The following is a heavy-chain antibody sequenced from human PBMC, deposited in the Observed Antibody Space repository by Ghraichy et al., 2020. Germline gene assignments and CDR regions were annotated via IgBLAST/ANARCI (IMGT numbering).Heavy chain of an antibody. J-gene: IGHJ4*02. CDR1: GFTFSSYS. V-gene: IGHV3-48*01. CDR2: ISNSGSPL. CDR3: ARAYVWGNSRDDFDQ. Sequence: GGSLRLSCEASGFTFSSYSMNWVRQAPGKGLEWVSYISNSGSPLYYTDSVKGRFTISRDNARNSLYLHMNSLRAEDTALYYCARAYVWGNSRDDFDQWGQGTLVTVSS. D-gene: IGHD3-16*02.